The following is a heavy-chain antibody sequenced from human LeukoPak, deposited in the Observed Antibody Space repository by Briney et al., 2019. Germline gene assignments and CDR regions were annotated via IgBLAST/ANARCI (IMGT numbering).Heavy chain of an antibody. V-gene: IGHV5-51*01. CDR2: IYPGDSDT. CDR3: ARLSSAVAGTSWYFDL. Sequence: NTGESLKISCKGSGYTFTNYWIGWVRQMPGKGLEFMGIIYPGDSDTRYSPSFQGQVTISADKSISTAYLQWSSLKASDTAMYYCARLSSAVAGTSWYFDLWGRGTLVTVSS. CDR1: GYTFTNYW. D-gene: IGHD6-19*01. J-gene: IGHJ2*01.